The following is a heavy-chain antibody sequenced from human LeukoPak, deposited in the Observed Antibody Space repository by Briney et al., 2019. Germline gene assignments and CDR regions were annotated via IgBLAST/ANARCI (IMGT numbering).Heavy chain of an antibody. V-gene: IGHV4-59*08. Sequence: SETLSLTCTVSGASIGSFYWSWIRQPPGKGLEWIGYISYIGSTNYNPSLKSRVTISVDTSKNQFSLKLSSVTAADTAVYYCARAVGVGRGTYFDLWGRGTLVTVSS. CDR3: ARAVGVGRGTYFDL. J-gene: IGHJ2*01. D-gene: IGHD1-1*01. CDR1: GASIGSFY. CDR2: ISYIGST.